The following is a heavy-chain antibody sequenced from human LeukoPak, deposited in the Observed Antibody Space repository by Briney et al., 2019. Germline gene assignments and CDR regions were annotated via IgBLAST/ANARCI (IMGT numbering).Heavy chain of an antibody. Sequence: GGSLRLSCAASGFTFSDYYMSWIRQAPGKGLEWVSYISGSGSTIYYADSVKGRFTISRDNAKNSLYLQMNSLRAEDTAVYYCARDSAAGTPYYFDYWGQGTLVTVSS. V-gene: IGHV3-11*04. D-gene: IGHD6-13*01. CDR3: ARDSAAGTPYYFDY. CDR1: GFTFSDYY. CDR2: ISGSGSTI. J-gene: IGHJ4*02.